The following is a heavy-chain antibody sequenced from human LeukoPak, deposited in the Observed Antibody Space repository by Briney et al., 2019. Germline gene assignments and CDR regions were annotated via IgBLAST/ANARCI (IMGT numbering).Heavy chain of an antibody. Sequence: GGSLRLSCAASGFTVSSNYMSWVRQAPGKGLEWVANIKQDGSEKYYVDSVKGRFTISRDNAKNSLYLQMNSLRAEDTAVYYCARPLYSSGYYSDYWGQGTLVTVSS. V-gene: IGHV3-7*01. J-gene: IGHJ4*02. CDR2: IKQDGSEK. CDR3: ARPLYSSGYYSDY. CDR1: GFTVSSNY. D-gene: IGHD3-22*01.